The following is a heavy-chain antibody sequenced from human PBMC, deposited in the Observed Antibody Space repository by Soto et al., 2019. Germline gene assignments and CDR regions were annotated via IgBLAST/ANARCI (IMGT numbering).Heavy chain of an antibody. V-gene: IGHV4-31*03. CDR1: GGSISSGGYY. CDR3: ARGPRVDGYNPTYGMDV. Sequence: QVQLQESGPGLVKPSQTLSLTCTVSGGSISSGGYYWSWIRQHPGKGLEGIGYIYYSGSTYYNPSLKSRVTLSVDPSKNQFSQKLSSVTAADTAVYYCARGPRVDGYNPTYGMDVWGQGNTVTVSS. D-gene: IGHD5-12*01. J-gene: IGHJ6*02. CDR2: IYYSGST.